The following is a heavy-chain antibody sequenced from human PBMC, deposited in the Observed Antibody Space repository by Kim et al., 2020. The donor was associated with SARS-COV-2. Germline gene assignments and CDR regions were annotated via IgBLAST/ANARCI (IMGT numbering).Heavy chain of an antibody. D-gene: IGHD4-17*01. V-gene: IGHV4-59*01. J-gene: IGHJ4*02. CDR2: IYYSGST. Sequence: SETLSLTCTVSGGSISSYYWSWIRQPPGKGLEWIGYIYYSGSTNYNPSLKSRVTISVDTSKNQFSLKLSSVTAADTAVYYCASTRGDYHSYYFDYWGQGTLVTVSS. CDR1: GGSISSYY. CDR3: ASTRGDYHSYYFDY.